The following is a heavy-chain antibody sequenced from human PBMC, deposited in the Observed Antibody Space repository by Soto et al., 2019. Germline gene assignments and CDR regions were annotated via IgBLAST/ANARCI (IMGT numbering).Heavy chain of an antibody. J-gene: IGHJ5*02. CDR1: GFTFNNAW. CDR3: TTAAGGIDH. Sequence: EVQLVEFGGGLVNPGGSLRLSCAASGFTFNNAWMSWVRQAPGKGLEWVGRIKSKTHGGTTDYAAPVRDRFTISRDDSKNTQYLQMNSQNTEDTAVYYCTTAAGGIDHWGQGTLVTVSS. V-gene: IGHV3-15*01. D-gene: IGHD6-13*01. CDR2: IKSKTHGGTT.